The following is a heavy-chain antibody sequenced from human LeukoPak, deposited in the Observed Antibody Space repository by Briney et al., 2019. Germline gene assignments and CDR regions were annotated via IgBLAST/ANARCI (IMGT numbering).Heavy chain of an antibody. V-gene: IGHV4-31*03. CDR3: ASHRAEMATITDDALDM. Sequence: SQTLSLTCTVSGGSISSGGYYCSWIRQHPGKGLEWIGNIYYTGSTYYNTSLKSRVTISVDTSKNQFSLRLSSVTAAETSVFYCASHRAEMATITDDALDMWGQGTMVTVSS. CDR1: GGSISSGGYY. CDR2: IYYTGST. J-gene: IGHJ3*02. D-gene: IGHD5-24*01.